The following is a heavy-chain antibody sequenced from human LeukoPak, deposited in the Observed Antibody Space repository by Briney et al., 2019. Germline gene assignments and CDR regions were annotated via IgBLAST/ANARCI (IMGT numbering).Heavy chain of an antibody. CDR1: ELTFSAYA. Sequence: GGALRLSCVGSELTFSAYAMSWVRQTPGKGLEWVSGISGNGANTDSADSVECRFTISRENSKDTLYLEMTNLRAEDAAVYYCVARNGYHYAFDYWGQGTQVVVSS. V-gene: IGHV3-23*01. J-gene: IGHJ4*02. CDR3: VARNGYHYAFDY. D-gene: IGHD3-10*01. CDR2: ISGNGANT.